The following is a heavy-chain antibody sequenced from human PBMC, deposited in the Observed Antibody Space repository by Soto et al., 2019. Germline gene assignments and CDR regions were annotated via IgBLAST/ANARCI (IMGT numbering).Heavy chain of an antibody. J-gene: IGHJ4*02. CDR1: GGSISSGDYY. CDR2: IYYSGST. D-gene: IGHD3-22*01. CDR3: ARERSYYYDSSGYSDDFDY. Sequence: SETLSLTCTVSGGSISSGDYYWSWIRQPPGKGLEWIGYIYYSGSTYYNPSLKSRVTISVDTSKNQFSLKLSSVTAADTAVYYCARERSYYYDSSGYSDDFDYWGQGTLVTVSS. V-gene: IGHV4-30-4*01.